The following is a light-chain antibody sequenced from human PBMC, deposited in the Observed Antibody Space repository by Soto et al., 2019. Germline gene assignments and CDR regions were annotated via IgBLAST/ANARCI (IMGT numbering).Light chain of an antibody. CDR2: GGS. V-gene: IGKV3-15*01. CDR1: ESLFGF. CDR3: QSYNDWPFA. Sequence: EIVLTQSPAPLSVSPGARVTLSCMASESLFGFLAWYQQKPGQSPRLLIYGGSTRATGIPARFSGSGSATDCTLTISSLQSEDFAVYFCQSYNDWPFASGLGTKLEI. J-gene: IGKJ2*01.